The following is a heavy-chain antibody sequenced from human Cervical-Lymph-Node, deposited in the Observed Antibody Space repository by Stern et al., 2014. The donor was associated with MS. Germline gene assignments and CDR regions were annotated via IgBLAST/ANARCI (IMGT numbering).Heavy chain of an antibody. CDR2: IIPMFGTA. Sequence: QVQLEQSGAEVKKPASSVKLSCKASGGTFSSYTIAWVRQAPGQGLEWMGEIIPMFGTAKYAQKFQGRVTITADTSTSTAYMELSSLRSEDTAVYYCSRTDYYDSSGYYDDAFDIWGQGTMVTVSS. CDR3: SRTDYYDSSGYYDDAFDI. V-gene: IGHV1-69*14. J-gene: IGHJ3*02. D-gene: IGHD3-22*01. CDR1: GGTFSSYT.